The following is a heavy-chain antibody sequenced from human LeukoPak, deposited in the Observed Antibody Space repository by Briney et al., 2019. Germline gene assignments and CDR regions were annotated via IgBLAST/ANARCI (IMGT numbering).Heavy chain of an antibody. CDR1: GFTFSSYG. D-gene: IGHD1-26*01. Sequence: PGRSESLSCAASGFTFSSYGMHWVRQAPGKGLEWVAVISYDGSNKYYADSVKGRFTISRDNSKNTLYLQMNSLRAEDTAVYYCAKDPGGELPILYCYYGMDVWGQRTTVTVSS. CDR3: AKDPGGELPILYCYYGMDV. CDR2: ISYDGSNK. J-gene: IGHJ6*02. V-gene: IGHV3-30*18.